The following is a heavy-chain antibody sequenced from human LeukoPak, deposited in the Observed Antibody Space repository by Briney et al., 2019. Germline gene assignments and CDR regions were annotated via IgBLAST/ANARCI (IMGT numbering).Heavy chain of an antibody. D-gene: IGHD1-26*01. V-gene: IGHV3-7*01. CDR2: IKLDGSES. Sequence: GGSLRLSCAASGFTFSNYWMSWVRQAPGKGLEWVANIKLDGSESYYVDSVEGRFTISTDTPKNSLYLQMNSLRADDTAVYYCARDNAGYSFYYFDYWGQGTLVTVSS. J-gene: IGHJ4*02. CDR1: GFTFSNYW. CDR3: ARDNAGYSFYYFDY.